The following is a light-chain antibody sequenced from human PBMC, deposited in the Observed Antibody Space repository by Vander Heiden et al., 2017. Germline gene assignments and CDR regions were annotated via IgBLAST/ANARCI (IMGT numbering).Light chain of an antibody. V-gene: IGLV1-44*01. CDR2: SNN. CDR3: AAWDDSLNGPGYV. J-gene: IGLJ1*01. Sequence: QSVLTQPPSASGTPGQRVTIPCSGSSSNIGSNTVNWYQQLPGTAPKVLIYSNNQRPSGFPDRFSGSKSGTSASLAFSGLQSEDEAVYYCAAWDDSLNGPGYVFGTGTKVTVL. CDR1: SSNIGSNT.